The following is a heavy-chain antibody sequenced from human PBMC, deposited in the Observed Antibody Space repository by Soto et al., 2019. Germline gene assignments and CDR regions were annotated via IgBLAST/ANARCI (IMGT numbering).Heavy chain of an antibody. CDR1: GFTFSSST. CDR2: ISSSGFYI. Sequence: EVQLVESGGGLVTPGGSLRLSRTASGFTFSSSTMNWVRQSPGKDLEWVSSISSSGFYIYYSDSVKDRFTISRDNARNSLYLQMSSLRVEDTAVYFCVRGASWGDYYFPFWGQGTLVTVSS. CDR3: VRGASWGDYYFPF. D-gene: IGHD3-16*01. J-gene: IGHJ4*02. V-gene: IGHV3-21*01.